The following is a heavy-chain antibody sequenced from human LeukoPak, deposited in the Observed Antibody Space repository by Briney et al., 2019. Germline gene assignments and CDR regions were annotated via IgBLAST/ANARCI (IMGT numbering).Heavy chain of an antibody. J-gene: IGHJ4*02. CDR2: IGNNGGNP. Sequence: GGSLRLSCSASGFTFSSYAMHWVRQAPGKGLELVTSIGNNGGNPYYADSVKGRFIISRDNSKSALYLQMSSLRTEDTAMYYCVNRGVAGLYWGQGTLVTVSS. V-gene: IGHV3-64D*09. D-gene: IGHD6-19*01. CDR3: VNRGVAGLY. CDR1: GFTFSSYA.